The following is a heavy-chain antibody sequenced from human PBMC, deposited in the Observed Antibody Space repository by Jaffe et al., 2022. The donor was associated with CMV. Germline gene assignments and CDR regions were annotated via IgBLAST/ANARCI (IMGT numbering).Heavy chain of an antibody. CDR3: EVGKGATIFDDY. Sequence: QLQLQESGPGLVKPSETLSLTCTVSGGSISSSSYYWGWIRQPPGKGLEWIGSIYYSGSTYYNPSLKSRVTISVDTSKNQFSLKLSSVTAADTAVYYCEVGKGATIFDDYWGQGTLVTVSS. V-gene: IGHV4-39*01. J-gene: IGHJ4*02. CDR2: IYYSGST. D-gene: IGHD1-26*01. CDR1: GGSISSSSYY.